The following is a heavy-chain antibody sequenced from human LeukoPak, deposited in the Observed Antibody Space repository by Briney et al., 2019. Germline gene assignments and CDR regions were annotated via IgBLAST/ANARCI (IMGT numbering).Heavy chain of an antibody. Sequence: GASVKVSCKASGYTFTGYYMHGVRQAPGQGLEWMGWINPNSGGTNYAQKFQGRVTMTRATSISTAYMELSRLRSDDTAVYYCARVRGLRLGELSLLAYWGQGTLVTVSS. J-gene: IGHJ4*02. CDR2: INPNSGGT. V-gene: IGHV1-2*02. CDR3: ARVRGLRLGELSLLAY. CDR1: GYTFTGYY. D-gene: IGHD3-16*02.